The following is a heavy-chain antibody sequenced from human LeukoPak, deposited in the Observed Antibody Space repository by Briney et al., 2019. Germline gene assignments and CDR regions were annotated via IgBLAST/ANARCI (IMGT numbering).Heavy chain of an antibody. CDR2: ISAYNGNT. V-gene: IGHV1-18*01. CDR3: ARGLDSGSYWDYYYYMDV. J-gene: IGHJ6*03. D-gene: IGHD1-26*01. CDR1: GYTFTSYG. Sequence: ASVKVSCKASGYTFTSYGISWVRQAPGQGLEWMGWISAYNGNTNYAQKLQGRVTMTTDTSTSTAYMELRSLRSDDTAVYYCARGLDSGSYWDYYYYMDVWGQGTLVTVSS.